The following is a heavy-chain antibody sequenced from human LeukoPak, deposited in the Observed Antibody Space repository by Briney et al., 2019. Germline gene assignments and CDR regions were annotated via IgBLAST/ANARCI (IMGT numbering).Heavy chain of an antibody. Sequence: SETLSLTCTVSGGSISSSSYYWGWIRQPPGKGLEWIGSIYYTGSTYYNPSLKSRVTIPVDTSKNQLSLKLSSVTAADTAVYYCARTPIAARPFDPWGQGTLVTVSS. CDR1: GGSISSSSYY. J-gene: IGHJ5*02. CDR3: ARTPIAARPFDP. V-gene: IGHV4-39*01. CDR2: IYYTGST. D-gene: IGHD6-6*01.